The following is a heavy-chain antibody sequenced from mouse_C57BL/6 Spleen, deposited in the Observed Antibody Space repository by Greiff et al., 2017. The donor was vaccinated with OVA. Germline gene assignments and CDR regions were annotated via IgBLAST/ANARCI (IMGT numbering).Heavy chain of an antibody. J-gene: IGHJ2*01. Sequence: VKLLQSGAGLVKPGASVKISCTVSGFTFTDYSIHWIRQRPEQGLEWIGYICPGDGSTKYYDKFKGQVTLTADTSSSTVYMQLNSLTSEDAAVYFCARDYYGNSYYFDYWGQGTTVTVSS. CDR3: ARDYYGNSYYFDY. CDR1: GFTFTDYS. CDR2: ICPGDGST. V-gene: IGHV1-78*01. D-gene: IGHD1-1*01.